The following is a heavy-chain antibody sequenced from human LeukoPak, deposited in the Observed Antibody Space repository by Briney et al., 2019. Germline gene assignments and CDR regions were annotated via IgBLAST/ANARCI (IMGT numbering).Heavy chain of an antibody. CDR3: ASLLDIVFDY. CDR1: GGSISSSSYY. CDR2: TYYSGST. Sequence: SETLSLTCTVSGGSISSSSYYWGWIRQPPGKGLEWIGSTYYSGSTYYNPSLKSRVTISVDTSKNQFPLKLSSVTAADTAVYYCASLLDIVFDYWGQGTLVTVSS. D-gene: IGHD2-15*01. V-gene: IGHV4-39*01. J-gene: IGHJ4*02.